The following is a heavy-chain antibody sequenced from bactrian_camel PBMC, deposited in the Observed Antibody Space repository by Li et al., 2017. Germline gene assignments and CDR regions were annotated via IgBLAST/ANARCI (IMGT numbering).Heavy chain of an antibody. D-gene: IGHD6*01. Sequence: HVQLVESGGGSVQAGGSLRLSCATSGFAFSSYYMAWFRQAPGKVRVGVAGIGSDGSTNYHDSVKGRFTISKDNAKNALYLQMNNLKPEDTAMYYCAALFFRTPGSCFSQISRNGYRGRGTQVTVS. CDR1: GFAFSSYY. CDR3: AALFFRTPGSCFSQISRNGY. V-gene: IGHV3S55*01. CDR2: IGSDGST. J-gene: IGHJ6*01.